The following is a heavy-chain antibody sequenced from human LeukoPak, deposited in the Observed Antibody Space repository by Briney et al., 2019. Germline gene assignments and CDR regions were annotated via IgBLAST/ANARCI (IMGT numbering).Heavy chain of an antibody. CDR2: INAGNGNT. CDR3: ARVVYSSGWFYFDY. V-gene: IGHV1-3*03. D-gene: IGHD6-19*01. CDR1: GFTFTSYA. Sequence: GGSLRLSCAASGFTFTSYAMHWVRQAPGQRLEWMGWINAGNGNTKYSQEFQGRVTITRDTSASTAYMELSSLRSEDMAVYYCARVVYSSGWFYFDYWGQGTLVTVSS. J-gene: IGHJ4*02.